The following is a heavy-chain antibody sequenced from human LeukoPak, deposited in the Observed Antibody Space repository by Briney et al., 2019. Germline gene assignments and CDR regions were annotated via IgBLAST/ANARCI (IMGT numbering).Heavy chain of an antibody. J-gene: IGHJ4*02. Sequence: ASVKVSCKASGGTFSSYAISWVRQAPGQGLEWMGRIIPILGIANYAQKFQGRVTITADKSTSTAYMELSSLRSEDTAVYYCAREVGDSSGYLYYFGYWGQGTLVTVSS. CDR2: IIPILGIA. V-gene: IGHV1-69*04. D-gene: IGHD3-22*01. CDR1: GGTFSSYA. CDR3: AREVGDSSGYLYYFGY.